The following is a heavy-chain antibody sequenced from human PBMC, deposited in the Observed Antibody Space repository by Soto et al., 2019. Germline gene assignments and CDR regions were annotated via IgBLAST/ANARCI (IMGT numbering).Heavy chain of an antibody. CDR2: IWYDGSNK. Sequence: QVQLVESGGGVVQPGRSLRLSCAASGFTFSSYGMHWVRQAPGKGLEWVAVIWYDGSNKYYADSVKGRFTISRDNSKNPLYLQMNSLSAEDTAVYYCARDRYSSGSLSRFDPWGQGTMVTVSS. J-gene: IGHJ5*02. CDR3: ARDRYSSGSLSRFDP. D-gene: IGHD6-19*01. V-gene: IGHV3-33*01. CDR1: GFTFSSYG.